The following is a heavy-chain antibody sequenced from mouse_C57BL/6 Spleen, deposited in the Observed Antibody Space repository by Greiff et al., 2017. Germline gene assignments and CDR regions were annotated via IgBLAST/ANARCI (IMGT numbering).Heavy chain of an antibody. D-gene: IGHD3-3*01. CDR3: AGDGWDRGNWYCDV. J-gene: IGHJ1*03. V-gene: IGHV5-4*01. CDR1: GFTFSSYA. CDR2: ISDGGSYT. Sequence: EVKLVESGGGLVKPGGSLKLSCAASGFTFSSYAMSWVRQTPEKRLEWVATISDGGSYTYYPDNVKGRFTISRDNAKNNLYLQMSHLKSEDTAIYYCAGDGWDRGNWYCDVWGTGTTVTVSS.